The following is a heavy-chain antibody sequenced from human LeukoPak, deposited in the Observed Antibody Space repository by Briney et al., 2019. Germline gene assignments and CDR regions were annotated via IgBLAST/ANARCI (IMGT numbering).Heavy chain of an antibody. CDR3: ARVGGIAAWNKIDY. CDR1: GYTFTGYY. CDR2: INPNSGGT. V-gene: IGHV1-2*02. D-gene: IGHD6-25*01. Sequence: GASVKVSCKASGYTFTGYYMHWVRQAPGQGLEWMGWINPNSGGTNYAQKFQGRVTMTRDTSISTAYMELSRLRSDDTAVYYCARVGGIAAWNKIDYWGQGTLVTVSS. J-gene: IGHJ4*02.